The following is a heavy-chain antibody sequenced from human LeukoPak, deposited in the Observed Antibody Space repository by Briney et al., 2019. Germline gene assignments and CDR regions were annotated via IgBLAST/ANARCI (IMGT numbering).Heavy chain of an antibody. CDR3: ARDTHHWRGVGRQVYGVDV. CDR2: ISSSSSYI. CDR1: GFTFSSYS. Sequence: KTGGSLRLSCAASGFTFSSYSMNWVRQAPGKGLEWVSSISSSSSYIYYADSVKGRFTISRDNAKNSLYLQMNSLRAEDTAVYYCARDTHHWRGVGRQVYGVDVWGQGTTVTVSS. J-gene: IGHJ6*02. D-gene: IGHD3-3*01. V-gene: IGHV3-21*01.